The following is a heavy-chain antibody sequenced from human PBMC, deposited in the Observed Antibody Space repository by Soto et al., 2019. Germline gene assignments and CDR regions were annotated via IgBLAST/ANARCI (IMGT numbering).Heavy chain of an antibody. CDR1: GYSFGGYW. J-gene: IGHJ4*02. V-gene: IGHV5-51*01. CDR3: ARHLHSDSVHITPVSPDY. D-gene: IGHD4-4*01. CDR2: IYPGDSNT. Sequence: PGESLKISCRTSGYSFGGYWVGWVRQMPGKGLEWMAIIYPGDSNTRYSPSFQGQVTISADKSISTAFLQWSSLKVADSAMYYRARHLHSDSVHITPVSPDYWGQGTLVTVSS.